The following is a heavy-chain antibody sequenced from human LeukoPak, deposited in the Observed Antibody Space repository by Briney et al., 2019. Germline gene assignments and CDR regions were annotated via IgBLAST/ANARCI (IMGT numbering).Heavy chain of an antibody. D-gene: IGHD1-26*01. J-gene: IGHJ3*02. V-gene: IGHV3-7*01. CDR1: GFTFSRYW. CDR2: IKQDGSAR. Sequence: PGGSLRLSCAASGFTFSRYWMSWVRQAPGKGLELVANIKQDGSARFYGDPVKGRFTVSRDNAKNSLYIQMNSLRAEDTAVYYCARDREGSRDAFDIWGQGTMVTVSS. CDR3: ARDREGSRDAFDI.